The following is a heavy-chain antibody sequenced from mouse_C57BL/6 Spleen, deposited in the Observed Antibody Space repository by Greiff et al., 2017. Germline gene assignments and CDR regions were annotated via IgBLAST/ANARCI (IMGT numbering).Heavy chain of an antibody. J-gene: IGHJ2*01. Sequence: EVQLQQSGPELVKPGASVKISCKASGYTFTDYYMNWVKQSHGKSLEWIGDINPNNGGTSYNQKFKGKATLTVDKSSSTAYMELRSLTSEDSAVYYCARAGNIYYGPPDYWGQGTTLTVSS. V-gene: IGHV1-26*01. CDR1: GYTFTDYY. D-gene: IGHD2-1*01. CDR2: INPNNGGT. CDR3: ARAGNIYYGPPDY.